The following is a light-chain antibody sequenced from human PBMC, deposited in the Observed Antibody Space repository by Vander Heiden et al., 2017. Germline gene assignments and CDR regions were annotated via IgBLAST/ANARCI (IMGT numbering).Light chain of an antibody. CDR1: NIGSKS. CDR3: QVWDNSSVV. CDR2: DDY. J-gene: IGLJ3*02. Sequence: SYVLSQPPSVSVAPGQTARITCGGNNIGSKSVHWYQQKSGQAPVLVFYDDYDRPSGIPERFSGSNSGNTATLTISRVEAGDEADYYCQVWDNSSVVFGGGTKLTVL. V-gene: IGLV3-21*02.